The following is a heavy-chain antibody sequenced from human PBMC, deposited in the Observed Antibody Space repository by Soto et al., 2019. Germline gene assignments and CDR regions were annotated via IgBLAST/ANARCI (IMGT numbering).Heavy chain of an antibody. V-gene: IGHV5-51*01. Sequence: VESLKISCKASGYSFTSYWIGWVGQMPGKGLEWMGIIYPGDSDTRYSPSFQGKVTISADKSISTASLQWSSLKASDTDMYYCARIPSTGPYYFDYWGQGTLVTVSS. D-gene: IGHD1-1*01. CDR3: ARIPSTGPYYFDY. CDR2: IYPGDSDT. CDR1: GYSFTSYW. J-gene: IGHJ4*02.